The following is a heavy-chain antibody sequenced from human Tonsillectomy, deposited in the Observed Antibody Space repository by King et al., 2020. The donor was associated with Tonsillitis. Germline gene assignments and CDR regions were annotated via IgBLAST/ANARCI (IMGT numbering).Heavy chain of an antibody. D-gene: IGHD6-6*01. CDR3: ARGTSIASRLPVGH. V-gene: IGHV4-39*01. Sequence: QLQESGPGLVKPSETLSLTCTVSGGSISSSSYYWGWIRQPPGQGLEWIGSIYYNGSTYYNPSLQSRVTISVDTYKNQFSLKLSSVTAADTAVFYCARGTSIASRLPVGHWGQGTLVTVSS. J-gene: IGHJ4*02. CDR1: GGSISSSSYY. CDR2: IYYNGST.